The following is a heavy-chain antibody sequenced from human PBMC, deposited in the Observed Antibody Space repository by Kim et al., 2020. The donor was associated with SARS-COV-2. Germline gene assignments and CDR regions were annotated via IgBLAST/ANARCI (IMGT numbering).Heavy chain of an antibody. Sequence: GGSLRLSCAASGFTFSDYYMNWIRQAPGKGLEWVSYISSSSSYTNYADSVKGRFTISRDNAKNSLYLQMNSLRAEDTAVYYCARDLSDRYYDSSGYYPYYFDYWGQGTLVTVSS. D-gene: IGHD3-22*01. V-gene: IGHV3-11*05. CDR1: GFTFSDYY. CDR3: ARDLSDRYYDSSGYYPYYFDY. J-gene: IGHJ4*02. CDR2: ISSSSSYT.